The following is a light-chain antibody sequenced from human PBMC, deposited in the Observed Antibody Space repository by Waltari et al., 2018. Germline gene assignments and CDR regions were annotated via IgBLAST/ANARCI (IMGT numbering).Light chain of an antibody. V-gene: IGKV1-5*03. CDR1: QSISNW. CDR2: KAS. J-gene: IGKJ4*01. Sequence: DIQMTQSPSTRSASVGDRFPITCRASQSISNWLAWYQQKPGKAPKLLIYKASTLESGVPSRFSGSGSGTEFTLTISSLQPDDFATYYCQQYNSYSLLTFGGGTKVEIK. CDR3: QQYNSYSLLT.